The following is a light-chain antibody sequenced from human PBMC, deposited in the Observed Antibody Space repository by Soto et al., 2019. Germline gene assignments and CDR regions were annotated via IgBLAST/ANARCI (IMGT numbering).Light chain of an antibody. CDR3: KQYCSSPSWT. J-gene: IGKJ1*01. Sequence: EIVLTQSPGTLSLSPGERATLSCRASQSVSSSYLSWYQQKPGQAPMLLIYGASSRATGIPDRFSGSGSGADFTLTISRLEPEDFAVYYCKQYCSSPSWTFGQGTKVEIK. V-gene: IGKV3-20*01. CDR2: GAS. CDR1: QSVSSSY.